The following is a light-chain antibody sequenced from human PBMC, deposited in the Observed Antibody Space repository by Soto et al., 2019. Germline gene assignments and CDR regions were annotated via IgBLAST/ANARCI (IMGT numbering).Light chain of an antibody. CDR1: QSLLHSDGYNY. V-gene: IGKV2-28*01. Sequence: DTVMTQSPLSLPVSPGEPASISCRSSQSLLHSDGYNYLDWYLQKPGQSPQVLVYLGSNRASGVPDRFSGSGSGTDFTLKISRVEAEDVGVYYCMQALHTPPTFGQGTKVDIK. J-gene: IGKJ1*01. CDR3: MQALHTPPT. CDR2: LGS.